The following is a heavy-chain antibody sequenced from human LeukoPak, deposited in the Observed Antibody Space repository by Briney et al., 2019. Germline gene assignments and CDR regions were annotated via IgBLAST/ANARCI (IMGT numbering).Heavy chain of an antibody. V-gene: IGHV3-7*01. D-gene: IGHD5-12*01. CDR1: GFIFSRDS. CDR3: ARGGGYAWDY. CDR2: IKQDGSEK. J-gene: IGHJ4*02. Sequence: GGSLRLSCEASGFIFSRDSMNWVRQAPGKGLEWVANIKQDGSEKYYVDSVKGRFTISRDNAKNSLYLQMNSLRADDTAVYYCARGGGYAWDYWGQGTLVTVSS.